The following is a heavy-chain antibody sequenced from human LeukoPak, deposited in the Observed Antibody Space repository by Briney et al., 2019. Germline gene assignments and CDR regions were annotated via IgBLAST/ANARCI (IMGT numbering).Heavy chain of an antibody. CDR2: IRSKASGGTT. CDR3: TRDPGYSSNWRLDF. CDR1: GFTFGDYA. Sequence: GGSLRLSCTASGFTFGDYAVSWVRQAPGKGLEWVGFIRSKASGGTTEYAASVKGKFTISRYDSKSIAYLQMNSLKTDDTALYYCTRDPGYSSNWRLDFWGQGTLVTVSS. D-gene: IGHD6-13*01. V-gene: IGHV3-49*04. J-gene: IGHJ4*02.